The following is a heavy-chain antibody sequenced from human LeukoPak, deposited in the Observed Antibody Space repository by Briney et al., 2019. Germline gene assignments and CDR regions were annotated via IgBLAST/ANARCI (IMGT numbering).Heavy chain of an antibody. D-gene: IGHD2-21*02. J-gene: IGHJ6*03. CDR3: ARDGVFRFEVGDVYYYYMDV. V-gene: IGHV1-2*02. CDR2: INPNSGDT. CDR1: GYTFSNYG. Sequence: VASVKVSCKASGYTFSNYGINWVRQAPGQGLEWMGWINPNSGDTKYAQKSQGRVTMTRDTSNNTVYTDLTRLIFDDTAMYYCARDGVFRFEVGDVYYYYMDVWGKGTTVTVSS.